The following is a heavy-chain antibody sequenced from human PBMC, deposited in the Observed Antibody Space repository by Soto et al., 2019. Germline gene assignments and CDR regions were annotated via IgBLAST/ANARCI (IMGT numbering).Heavy chain of an antibody. CDR2: IYYSGST. Sequence: SETLSLTCTVSGGSISSGDYYWSWIRQPPGKGLEWIGYIYYSGSTYYNPPLKSRVTISVDTSKNQFSLKLSSVTAADTAVYYCARVLLWYGELSNWFDPSGQGTLVTVSS. CDR3: ARVLLWYGELSNWFDP. D-gene: IGHD3-10*01. J-gene: IGHJ5*02. V-gene: IGHV4-30-4*01. CDR1: GGSISSGDYY.